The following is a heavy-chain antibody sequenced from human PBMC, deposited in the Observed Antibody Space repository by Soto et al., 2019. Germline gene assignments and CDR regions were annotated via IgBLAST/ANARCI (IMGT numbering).Heavy chain of an antibody. Sequence: ASVKVSCKVSGYTLTELSMHWVRQAPGKGLEWMGGFDPEDGETIYAQKFQGRVTMTEDTSTDTAYMELSSLRSEDTAVYYCATGYYYGSGSYSNWFDPWGQGTLVTVSS. CDR1: GYTLTELS. J-gene: IGHJ5*02. CDR2: FDPEDGET. D-gene: IGHD3-10*01. CDR3: ATGYYYGSGSYSNWFDP. V-gene: IGHV1-24*01.